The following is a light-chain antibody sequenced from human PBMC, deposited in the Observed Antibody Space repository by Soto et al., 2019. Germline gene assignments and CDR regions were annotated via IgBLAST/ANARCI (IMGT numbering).Light chain of an antibody. V-gene: IGLV2-14*03. CDR3: CSCSRRSPLYV. J-gene: IGLJ1*01. CDR2: DVS. Sequence: QSALTQPASVSGSPGQSITISCTGASGDVGGYDYVSWYQQHPGKAPKLMIYDVSNRPSGVSNRFSGSKSGNTASLTISGLQAEDDADYYCCSCSRRSPLYVFGTGTKVTV. CDR1: SGDVGGYDY.